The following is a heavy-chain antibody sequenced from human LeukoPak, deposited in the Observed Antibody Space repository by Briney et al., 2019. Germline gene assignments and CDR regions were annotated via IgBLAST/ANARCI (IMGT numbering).Heavy chain of an antibody. CDR1: GYSFTSYW. V-gene: IGHV5-10-1*01. D-gene: IGHD6-6*01. Sequence: GESLKISCKASGYSFTSYWVSWVRQMPGKGLEWMGRIDPSDSYTNYSPSFQGHVTISADKSISTAYLQWSSLKAPDSAMYYCARSKSRVTSIDGMDVWGQGTTVTVSS. CDR3: ARSKSRVTSIDGMDV. J-gene: IGHJ6*02. CDR2: IDPSDSYT.